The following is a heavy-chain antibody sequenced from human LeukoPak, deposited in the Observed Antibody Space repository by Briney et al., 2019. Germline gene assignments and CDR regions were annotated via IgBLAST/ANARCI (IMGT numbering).Heavy chain of an antibody. CDR3: ARALTYCSGDCYPRNFDH. J-gene: IGHJ4*02. CDR2: ISSSGRTI. Sequence: PGGSLRLSCAASGFTFSSYEMNWVRQAPGKGLEWVSYISSSGRTIYYEDSVKGRFTISRDNAKNSLYLQMNTLRAEDTAVYYCARALTYCSGDCYPRNFDHWGQGTLVTVSS. CDR1: GFTFSSYE. D-gene: IGHD2-21*02. V-gene: IGHV3-48*03.